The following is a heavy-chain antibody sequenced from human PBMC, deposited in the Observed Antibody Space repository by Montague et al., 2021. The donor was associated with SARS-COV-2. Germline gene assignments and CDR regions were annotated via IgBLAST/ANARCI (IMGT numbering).Heavy chain of an antibody. J-gene: IGHJ6*02. CDR3: ARGGTVTTFYYHYYGMDV. V-gene: IGHV4-34*01. CDR1: GGPFSGYY. Sequence: SETLSLTCAVYGGPFSGYYWSWIRQPPGKGLEWIGEINHSGSTNYNPSLKSRVTISVDTSKNQFPLKLSSVTAADTAVYYCARGGTVTTFYYHYYGMDVWGQGATVTVSS. D-gene: IGHD4-17*01. CDR2: INHSGST.